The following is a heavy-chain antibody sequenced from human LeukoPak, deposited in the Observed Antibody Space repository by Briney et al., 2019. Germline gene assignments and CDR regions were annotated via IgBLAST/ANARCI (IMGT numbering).Heavy chain of an antibody. D-gene: IGHD6-6*01. Sequence: SSETLSLTCSVSGGSVSNYYWSWIRQPPGKGLEWIGYVYYTGSTNYNPSLKSRVTMFEDKSKNQFSLRLYSVTVADTAVYYCARHFAYSSSSYFDYWGQGSLVTVSS. V-gene: IGHV4-59*08. CDR1: GGSVSNYY. CDR3: ARHFAYSSSSYFDY. J-gene: IGHJ4*02. CDR2: VYYTGST.